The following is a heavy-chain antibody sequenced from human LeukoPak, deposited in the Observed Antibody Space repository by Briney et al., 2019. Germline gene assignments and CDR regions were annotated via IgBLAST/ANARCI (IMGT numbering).Heavy chain of an antibody. V-gene: IGHV3-48*02. CDR3: ASSGSYRFDY. CDR2: ITASGTAM. CDR1: GFTFSNYW. J-gene: IGHJ4*02. Sequence: GGSLRLSCAASGFTFSNYWMHWVRQAPGKGLEWVSHITASGTAMFYADSVKGRFTISRDNAKNSLYLQMNSLRDEDTAVYYCASSGSYRFDYWGQGTLVTVSS. D-gene: IGHD1-26*01.